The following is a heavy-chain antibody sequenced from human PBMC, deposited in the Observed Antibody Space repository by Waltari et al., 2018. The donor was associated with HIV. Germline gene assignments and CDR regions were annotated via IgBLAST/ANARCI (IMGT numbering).Heavy chain of an antibody. J-gene: IGHJ4*02. CDR3: ARTFVDYYDSSGYYY. CDR1: GGSISSSSYY. D-gene: IGHD3-22*01. Sequence: QLQLQESGPGLVKPSETLSLTCTVSGGSISSSSYYWGWIRQPPGKGLEWIGSIYYSGGTYDNPSLKSRVTISVDTSKNQFSLKLSSVTAADTAVYYCARTFVDYYDSSGYYYWGQGTLVTVSS. V-gene: IGHV4-39*01. CDR2: IYYSGGT.